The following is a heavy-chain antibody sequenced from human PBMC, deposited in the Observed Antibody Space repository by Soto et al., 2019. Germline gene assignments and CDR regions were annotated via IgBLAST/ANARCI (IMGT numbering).Heavy chain of an antibody. D-gene: IGHD3-16*02. CDR3: AHLTSKFGGVIGLDAFDI. Sequence: QITLKESAPTLVQPTQTLTLRCTFSGFSLSPVGVGVGWIRQPPGKALEWIAVIYWDNDKRYNPSLSNMLSINQNPSRNQVVVTKINMDPVDPGTYYCAHLTSKFGGVIGLDAFDIWGQGTLVTVSS. V-gene: IGHV2-5*02. CDR1: GFSLSPVGVG. J-gene: IGHJ3*02. CDR2: IYWDNDK.